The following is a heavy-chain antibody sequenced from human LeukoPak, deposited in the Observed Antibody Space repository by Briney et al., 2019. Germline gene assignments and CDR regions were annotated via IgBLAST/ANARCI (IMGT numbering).Heavy chain of an antibody. CDR1: DDAISTNTYY. Sequence: SETPSLTCTVSDDAISTNTYYWGWIRQPPGKGLEWIGSIYYSGSTYYNVYLKSRVTISLDTSKKQFSLKLRSVTAADTAVYYCARLSPFGYYDSSGYPFDYWGQGTLVIVST. J-gene: IGHJ4*02. V-gene: IGHV4-39*01. D-gene: IGHD3-22*01. CDR3: ARLSPFGYYDSSGYPFDY. CDR2: IYYSGST.